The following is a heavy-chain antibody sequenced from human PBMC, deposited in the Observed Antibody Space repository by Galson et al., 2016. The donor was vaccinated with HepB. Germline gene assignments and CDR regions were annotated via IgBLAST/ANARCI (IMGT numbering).Heavy chain of an antibody. Sequence: SLRLSCAASGFTFSSYWMHWVRQAPGKGLVWVSRINRDGNSTTYADSVKGRFTISRDNAKNTLFLEMNSLRAEDTAVYYCARGRCSTGSCNSLGRGWYRPDLDYWGQGTLVTVSS. CDR1: GFTFSSYW. CDR3: ARGRCSTGSCNSLGRGWYRPDLDY. CDR2: INRDGNST. D-gene: IGHD2-15*01. V-gene: IGHV3-74*01. J-gene: IGHJ4*02.